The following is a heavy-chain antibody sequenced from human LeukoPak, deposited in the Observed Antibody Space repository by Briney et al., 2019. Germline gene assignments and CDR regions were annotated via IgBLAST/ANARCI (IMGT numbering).Heavy chain of an antibody. J-gene: IGHJ5*02. V-gene: IGHV3-48*03. CDR1: GFTFSSYE. D-gene: IGHD4-11*01. Sequence: GGSLRLSCAASGFTFSSYEMNWVRQAPGKGLEWVSFITSSGNTMYYADSVKGRFTISRDNAKNSLYLQMNSLRADDTAVYYCARLRSKYCFDPWSQGTLVTVSS. CDR2: ITSSGNTM. CDR3: ARLRSKYCFDP.